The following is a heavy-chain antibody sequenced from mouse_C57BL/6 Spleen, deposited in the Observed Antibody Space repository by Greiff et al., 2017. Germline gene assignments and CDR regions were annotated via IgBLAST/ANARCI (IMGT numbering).Heavy chain of an antibody. D-gene: IGHD2-4*01. Sequence: QVQLQQPGAELVKPGASVKMSCKASGYTFTRYWITWVKQRPGQGLEWIGDIYPGSGSTNYNEKFKSKATLTVDTSSSTAYMQLSSLTSEDSAVYDCAREGLRRAWFAYWGQGTLVTVAA. V-gene: IGHV1-55*01. CDR1: GYTFTRYW. CDR3: AREGLRRAWFAY. CDR2: IYPGSGST. J-gene: IGHJ3*01.